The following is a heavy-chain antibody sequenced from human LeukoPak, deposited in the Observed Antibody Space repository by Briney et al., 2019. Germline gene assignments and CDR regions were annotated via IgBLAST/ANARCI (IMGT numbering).Heavy chain of an antibody. D-gene: IGHD3-9*01. CDR2: IYHSGST. V-gene: IGHV4-30-2*01. CDR3: ARGYSDYDILTGYYNVGYFDY. CDR1: GFTFRDYY. Sequence: LRLSCAASGFTFRDYYMTWIRQPPGKGLEWIGYIYHSGSTYYNPSLKSRVTISVDRSKNQFSLKLSSVTAADTAVYYCARGYSDYDILTGYYNVGYFDYWGQGTLVTVSS. J-gene: IGHJ4*02.